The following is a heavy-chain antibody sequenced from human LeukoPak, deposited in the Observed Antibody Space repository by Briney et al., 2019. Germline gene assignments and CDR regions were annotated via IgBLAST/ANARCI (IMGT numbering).Heavy chain of an antibody. D-gene: IGHD1-26*01. J-gene: IGHJ3*02. CDR1: GGTFSSYT. CDR2: IIPILGIA. V-gene: IGHV1-69*02. CDR3: ASPPRLGWELLNDAFDI. Sequence: GASVKVSCKASGGTFSSYTISWVRQAPGQGLEWMGRIIPILGIANYAQKFQGRVTITADKSTSTAYMELSSLRSEDTAVYYCASPPRLGWELLNDAFDIWGQGTMVTVSS.